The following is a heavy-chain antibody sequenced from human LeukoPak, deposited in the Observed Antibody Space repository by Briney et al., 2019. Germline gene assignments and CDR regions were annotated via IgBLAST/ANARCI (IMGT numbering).Heavy chain of an antibody. Sequence: PGGSLRLSCAASGFTFSSYSMNWVRQAPGKGLEWVSYISSSSSTIYYADSVRGRFTISRDNTKNSLYLQMNSLRAEDTAVYYCARFFANGIDYWGQGTLVTVSS. D-gene: IGHD3-3*01. CDR3: ARFFANGIDY. CDR2: ISSSSSTI. J-gene: IGHJ4*02. CDR1: GFTFSSYS. V-gene: IGHV3-48*04.